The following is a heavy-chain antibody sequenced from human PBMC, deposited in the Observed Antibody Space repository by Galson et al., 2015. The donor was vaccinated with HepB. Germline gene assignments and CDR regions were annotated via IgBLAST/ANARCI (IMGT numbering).Heavy chain of an antibody. V-gene: IGHV3-23*01. D-gene: IGHD6-19*01. J-gene: IGHJ4*02. Sequence: SLRLSCAASGFTFSSYAMSWVRQAPGKGLEWVSAISGSGGSTYYADSVKGRFTISRDNSKNTLYLQMNSLRAEDTAVYYCAKDIKREGSGWYKPPEGFDYWGQGTLVTVSS. CDR3: AKDIKREGSGWYKPPEGFDY. CDR1: GFTFSSYA. CDR2: ISGSGGST.